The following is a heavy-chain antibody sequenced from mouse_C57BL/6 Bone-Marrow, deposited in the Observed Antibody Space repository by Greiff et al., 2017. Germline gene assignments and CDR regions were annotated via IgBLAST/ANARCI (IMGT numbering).Heavy chain of an antibody. CDR2: ISGGGGNT. Sequence: EVKLMESGGGLVKPGGSLKLSCAASGFTFSSYTMSWVRQTPEKRLAWVATISGGGGNTYYPYSVKGRFTISRDKAKNTLYLQMSSLRSEDTALYYCAREYGSSFFAYWGQGTLVTVSA. D-gene: IGHD1-1*01. V-gene: IGHV5-9*01. CDR3: AREYGSSFFAY. J-gene: IGHJ3*01. CDR1: GFTFSSYT.